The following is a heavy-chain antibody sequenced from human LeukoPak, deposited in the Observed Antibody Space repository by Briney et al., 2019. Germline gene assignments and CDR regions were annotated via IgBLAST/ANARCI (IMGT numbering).Heavy chain of an antibody. D-gene: IGHD2-15*01. Sequence: SETLSLTCTVSGGSISSYYWSWIRQPPGKGLEWIGEINHSGSTNYNPSLKSRVTISVDTSKNQFSLKLSSVTAADTAVYYCARSGREVVAAATRGSWFDPWGQGTLVTVSS. V-gene: IGHV4-34*01. CDR2: INHSGST. CDR1: GGSISSYY. J-gene: IGHJ5*02. CDR3: ARSGREVVAAATRGSWFDP.